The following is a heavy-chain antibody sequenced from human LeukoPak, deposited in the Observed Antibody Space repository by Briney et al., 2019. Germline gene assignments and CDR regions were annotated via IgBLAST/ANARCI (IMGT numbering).Heavy chain of an antibody. CDR2: LSSSGNII. J-gene: IGHJ4*02. CDR1: GFTFSDFY. V-gene: IGHV3-11*01. CDR3: VKGRLTVAGHFDF. D-gene: IGHD6-19*01. Sequence: KTGGSLRLSCAASGFTFSDFYMGWIRQAPGKGLEWVSHLSSSGNIIYYTDSVKGRFTISRDNAKKSLYLQMNSLRAEDTAVYYCVKGRLTVAGHFDFWGQGTLVTVSS.